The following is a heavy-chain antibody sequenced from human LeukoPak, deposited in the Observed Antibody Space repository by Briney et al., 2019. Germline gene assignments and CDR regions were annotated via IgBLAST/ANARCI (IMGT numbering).Heavy chain of an antibody. Sequence: PSQTLSLTCTVTGASISSGGYYWSWIRQLPGKGLEWIGYIYYSGSSYYNPSLKSRVTISVDTSKNQFSLKVRSVTAADTAVYYCARGPDYGEFDYWGQGTLVTVPS. CDR3: ARGPDYGEFDY. D-gene: IGHD4-17*01. J-gene: IGHJ4*02. CDR2: IYYSGSS. CDR1: GASISSGGYY. V-gene: IGHV4-31*03.